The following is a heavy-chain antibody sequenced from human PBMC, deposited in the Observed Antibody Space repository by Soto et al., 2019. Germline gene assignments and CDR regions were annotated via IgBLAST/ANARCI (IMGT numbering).Heavy chain of an antibody. CDR2: INPNSGGT. Sequence: QVQLVQSGAEVKKPGASVKVSCKASGYTFTGNYMHWVRQAPGQGLEWMGWINPNSGGTNYAQKFQGWVTMTRDTSISTAYMELSRLRSDDTAVYYCARDHQRTTVTMRSLWCFDLWGRGTLVTVSS. D-gene: IGHD4-17*01. V-gene: IGHV1-2*04. J-gene: IGHJ2*01. CDR1: GYTFTGNY. CDR3: ARDHQRTTVTMRSLWCFDL.